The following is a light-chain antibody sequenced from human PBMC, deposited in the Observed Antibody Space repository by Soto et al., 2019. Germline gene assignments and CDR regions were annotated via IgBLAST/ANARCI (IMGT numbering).Light chain of an antibody. CDR1: QSISSF. V-gene: IGKV1-39*01. CDR2: AAS. J-gene: IGKJ1*01. CDR3: QQSFSTLPT. Sequence: DIQMTQSQSSLSASVGDRVTITCRASQSISSFLTWYQQKAGKAPKLLIYAASSLQSGVPSRFSGSGSGTDFTLTISSLQPEDFASYYCQQSFSTLPTFCQGTKVDIK.